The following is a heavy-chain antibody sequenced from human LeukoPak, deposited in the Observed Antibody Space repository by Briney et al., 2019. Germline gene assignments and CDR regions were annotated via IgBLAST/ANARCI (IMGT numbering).Heavy chain of an antibody. CDR1: GYTFTGYY. CDR3: ASGSLASYFDH. J-gene: IGHJ4*02. V-gene: IGHV1-2*02. D-gene: IGHD3-16*01. CDR2: INPNSGGA. Sequence: ASVKVSCKASGYTFTGYYMHWVRQAPGQGLEWMGWINPNSGGAKYVQKFQGRVTMTRDTSISTAYMELSRLRSDDTAVYYCASGSLASYFDHWGQGTLVTVSS.